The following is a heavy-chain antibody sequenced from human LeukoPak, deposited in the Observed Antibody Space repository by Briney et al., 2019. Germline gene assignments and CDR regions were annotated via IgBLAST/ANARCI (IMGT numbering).Heavy chain of an antibody. CDR2: IYHSGST. V-gene: IGHV4-4*02. Sequence: PSGTLSLTCAVSGGSISSSNWWSWIRQPPGKGLEWIGEIYHSGSTNYNPSLKSRVTMSVDTSKNQYSLKLSSVSAADTAVYYCARGSGNFGIWGQGTLVTVSS. D-gene: IGHD3-10*01. CDR1: GGSISSSNW. CDR3: ARGSGNFGI. J-gene: IGHJ4*02.